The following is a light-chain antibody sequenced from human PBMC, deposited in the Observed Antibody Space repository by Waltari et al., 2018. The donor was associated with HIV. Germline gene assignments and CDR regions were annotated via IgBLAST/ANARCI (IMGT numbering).Light chain of an antibody. J-gene: IGLJ2*01. V-gene: IGLV2-8*01. Sequence: QSALTQPPSASGSPGHSVTISCTGTSSDVGAYNYVSWYQQHPGKAPKLIIYEVTKRPAGVPDRFSASKSGNATSLTVSGLQTDDEADYYCSSYAGSNTLIFGGGTNLIVL. CDR1: SSDVGAYNY. CDR2: EVT. CDR3: SSYAGSNTLI.